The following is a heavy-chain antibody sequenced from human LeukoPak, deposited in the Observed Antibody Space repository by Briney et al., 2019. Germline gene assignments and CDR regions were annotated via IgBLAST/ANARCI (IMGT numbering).Heavy chain of an antibody. V-gene: IGHV4-38-2*02. Sequence: SETLSLTCTVSGYSISSGYYWGWIRRSSGKGLEWIGTIYHSGSTYYNPSLKSRVTMSVDTSKNQFSLKLRSVTAADTAVYYCARAWIPYYYYYMDVWGKGTTVTVSS. CDR2: IYHSGST. CDR3: ARAWIPYYYYYMDV. J-gene: IGHJ6*03. CDR1: GYSISSGYY. D-gene: IGHD5-12*01.